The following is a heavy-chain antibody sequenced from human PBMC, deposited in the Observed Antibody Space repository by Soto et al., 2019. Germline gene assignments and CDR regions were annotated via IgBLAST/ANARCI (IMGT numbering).Heavy chain of an antibody. CDR2: VYHTGTT. CDR1: GASITTYY. Sequence: PSETLSLTCDVSGASITTYYWSWIRQAPGKVLEWIGNVYHTGTTDYNSSLKSRVTISVDTSKDQFSLNMNSVTAADTAVYYCARRLFGSGWTLDSWGQGALVTVSS. J-gene: IGHJ4*02. V-gene: IGHV4-59*01. D-gene: IGHD6-19*01. CDR3: ARRLFGSGWTLDS.